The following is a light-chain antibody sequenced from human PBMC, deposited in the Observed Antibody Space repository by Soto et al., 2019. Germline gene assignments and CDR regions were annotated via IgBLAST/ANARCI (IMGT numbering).Light chain of an antibody. CDR2: DAS. CDR1: QGISNY. J-gene: IGKJ1*01. CDR3: QKYNSAPWT. V-gene: IGKV1-27*01. Sequence: DIPMTQSPSSLSASVGDRVTITCRASQGISNYLAWYQQQPGKVPKLLIYDASTLQSGVPSRFSGSGSGTDFTLTISSLQPEDVATYYCQKYNSAPWTFGQGTKVEIK.